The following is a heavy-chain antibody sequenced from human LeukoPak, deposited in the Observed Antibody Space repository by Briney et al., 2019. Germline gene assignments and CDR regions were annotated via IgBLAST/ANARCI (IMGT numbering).Heavy chain of an antibody. CDR2: ISSGSDRT. J-gene: IGHJ5*02. D-gene: IGHD3-3*01. CDR3: AKDQAGYNFWSGS. V-gene: IGHV3-23*01. CDR1: GFTFSNYA. Sequence: GGSLRLSCAASGFTFSNYAMSWVRQAPGKGLEWVSAISSGSDRTNYARSVKGRFTISRDSSKNTLYLQMNSLRADDTAVYYCAKDQAGYNFWSGSWGQGTLVTVSS.